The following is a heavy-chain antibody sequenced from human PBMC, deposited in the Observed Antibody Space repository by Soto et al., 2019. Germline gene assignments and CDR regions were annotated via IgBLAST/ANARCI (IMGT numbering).Heavy chain of an antibody. J-gene: IGHJ3*02. CDR2: IYYSGST. Sequence: PSEPLSLTCTVSGGSISSCYWSWIRHPPGKGLEWIGYIYYSGSTNYNPSPKSRVTISVDTSKNQFSLKLSSVTAADTAVYYCGRVAMADQCTAFDICGYGTRGTVSS. CDR1: GGSISSCY. CDR3: GRVAMADQCTAFDI. D-gene: IGHD6-19*01. V-gene: IGHV4-59*01.